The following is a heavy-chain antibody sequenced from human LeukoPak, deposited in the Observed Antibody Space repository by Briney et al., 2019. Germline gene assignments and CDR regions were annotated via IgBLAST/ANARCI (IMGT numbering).Heavy chain of an antibody. CDR1: GFTFSSYS. CDR2: ISSSSSYI. CDR3: ARDLSGSYASYYFDY. J-gene: IGHJ4*02. V-gene: IGHV3-21*01. Sequence: GGSLRLSCAASGFTFSSYSMNWVRQAPGKGLEWVSSISSSSSYIYYADSVKGRFTISRDNAKNSLYLQMNSLRAEDTAVYYCARDLSGSYASYYFDYWGQGTLVTVSS. D-gene: IGHD1-26*01.